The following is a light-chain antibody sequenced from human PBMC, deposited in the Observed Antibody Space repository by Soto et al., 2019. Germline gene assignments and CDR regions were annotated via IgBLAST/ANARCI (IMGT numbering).Light chain of an antibody. Sequence: EVVLTQSPVTLSLSPGERATLSCRASQSFRGLLAWYQQKPGQAPRLLIYDAYNRATGIPPRFSGSGSGTDFTLTISSLEPEDSAVYYCQQYYSTPPWTFGQGTKVEIK. J-gene: IGKJ1*01. CDR3: QQYYSTPPWT. CDR2: DAY. CDR1: QSFRGL. V-gene: IGKV3-11*01.